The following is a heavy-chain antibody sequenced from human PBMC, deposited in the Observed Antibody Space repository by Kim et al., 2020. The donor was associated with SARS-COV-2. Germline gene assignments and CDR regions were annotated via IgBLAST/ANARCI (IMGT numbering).Heavy chain of an antibody. J-gene: IGHJ3*01. V-gene: IGHV4-59*13. D-gene: IGHD2-8*01. CDR2: MFYGVTT. Sequence: SETLSLTCTVSGRSISTYYWSWIRQPPGKGLECIGYMFYGVTTYYNPSLKSRVTLSVDTSKNQFSLTLTSVTAADTAVYYCASFPPSNAGAFDAWGQGTMVTVSS. CDR3: ASFPPSNAGAFDA. CDR1: GRSISTYY.